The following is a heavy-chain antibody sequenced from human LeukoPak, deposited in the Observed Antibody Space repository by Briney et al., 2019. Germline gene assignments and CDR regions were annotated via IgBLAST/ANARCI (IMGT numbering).Heavy chain of an antibody. J-gene: IGHJ4*02. Sequence: GASVKVSCKASGYTFTGYYMHWVRQAPGQGLEWMGRINPNSGGTNYAQKFQGRVTMTRDTSISTAYMELSRLRPDDTAVYYCARTPSGPTYYYGSGSYEGPYYFDYWGQGTLVTVSS. CDR1: GYTFTGYY. CDR3: ARTPSGPTYYYGSGSYEGPYYFDY. V-gene: IGHV1-2*06. CDR2: INPNSGGT. D-gene: IGHD3-10*01.